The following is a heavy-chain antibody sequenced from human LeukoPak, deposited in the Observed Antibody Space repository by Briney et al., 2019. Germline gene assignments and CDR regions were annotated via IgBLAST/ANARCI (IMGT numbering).Heavy chain of an antibody. V-gene: IGHV1-69*13. CDR1: GVTFSSYA. Sequence: ASVKVSCKASGVTFSSYAISWVRQAPGQGLEWMGGIIPIFGTANYVQKFQGRVTITADESTSTAYMELSSLRSEDTAVYYCARADGGAAAGPHFDYWGQGTLVTVSS. CDR2: IIPIFGTA. CDR3: ARADGGAAAGPHFDY. D-gene: IGHD6-13*01. J-gene: IGHJ4*02.